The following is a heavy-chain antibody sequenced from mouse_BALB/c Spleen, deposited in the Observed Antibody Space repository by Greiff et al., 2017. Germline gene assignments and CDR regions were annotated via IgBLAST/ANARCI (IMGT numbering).Heavy chain of an antibody. Sequence: EVQGVESGGGLVKPGGSLKLSCAASGFTFSDYYMYWVRQTPEKRLEWVATNSDGGSYTYYPDSVKGRFTISRDNAKNNLYLQMSSLKSEDTAMYYCARRVRRGYAMDYWGQGTSVTVSS. V-gene: IGHV5-4*02. J-gene: IGHJ4*01. CDR3: ARRVRRGYAMDY. D-gene: IGHD2-14*01. CDR1: GFTFSDYY. CDR2: NSDGGSYT.